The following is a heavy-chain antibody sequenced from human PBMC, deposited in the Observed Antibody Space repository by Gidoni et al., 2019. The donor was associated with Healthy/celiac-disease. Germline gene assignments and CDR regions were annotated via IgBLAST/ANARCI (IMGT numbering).Heavy chain of an antibody. V-gene: IGHV4-39*01. D-gene: IGHD4-4*01. CDR2: IYYSGST. Sequence: GGSISSSSYYWGWIRQPPGKGLEWIGSIYYSGSTYYNPSLKSRVTISVDTSKNQFSLKLSSVTAADTAVYYCARHRDYSRRGGNFDYWGQGTLVTVSS. J-gene: IGHJ4*02. CDR3: ARHRDYSRRGGNFDY. CDR1: GGSISSSSYY.